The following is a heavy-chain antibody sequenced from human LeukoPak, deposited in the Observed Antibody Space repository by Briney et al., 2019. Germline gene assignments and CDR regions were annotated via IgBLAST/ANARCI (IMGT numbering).Heavy chain of an antibody. J-gene: IGHJ6*03. D-gene: IGHD3-3*01. V-gene: IGHV4-39*07. CDR2: IYYSGST. Sequence: SETLSLTCTVSGGSISSSSYYWGWIRQPPGKGLEWIGSIYYSGSTYYNPSLKSRVTISVDTSKNQFSLKLSSVTAADTAVYYCARERDFWSGYHYMDVWGKGTTVTVSS. CDR3: ARERDFWSGYHYMDV. CDR1: GGSISSSSYY.